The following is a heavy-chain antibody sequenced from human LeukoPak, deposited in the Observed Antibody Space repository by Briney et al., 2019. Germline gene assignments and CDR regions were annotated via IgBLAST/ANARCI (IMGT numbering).Heavy chain of an antibody. V-gene: IGHV4-59*01. CDR3: ARGLVLATDDAFDI. J-gene: IGHJ3*02. CDR2: VYDNDIS. Sequence: PSETLSLTCSVSGASIRSYFWSWIRHSPGKGLEWIGYVYDNDISNFNPSLESRVTILVDRSKSQFSLKLRSVTAADTAVYHCARGLVLATDDAFDIWGPGTMVTVSS. CDR1: GASIRSYF. D-gene: IGHD5-12*01.